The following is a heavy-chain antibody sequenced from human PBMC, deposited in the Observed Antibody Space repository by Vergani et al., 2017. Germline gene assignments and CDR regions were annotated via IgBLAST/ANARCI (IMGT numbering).Heavy chain of an antibody. D-gene: IGHD1-26*01. Sequence: QVQLQESGPGLVKPSETLSLTCTVSGGSISSYYWSWIRQPPGKGLEWIGYIHYSGSTNYNPSLKSRVTISVDTSKNQFSLKLSSVTAADTAVYYCARGVGGATGHDYYYGMDVWGQGTTVTVSS. CDR1: GGSISSYY. CDR2: IHYSGST. CDR3: ARGVGGATGHDYYYGMDV. J-gene: IGHJ6*02. V-gene: IGHV4-59*01.